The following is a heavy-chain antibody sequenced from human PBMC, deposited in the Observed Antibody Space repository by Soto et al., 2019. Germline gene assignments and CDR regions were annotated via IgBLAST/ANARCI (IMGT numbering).Heavy chain of an antibody. CDR2: IYYSGNT. V-gene: IGHV4-59*08. CDR3: ARHLLVVYWFDP. Sequence: SETLSLTCTVTGGSISTYYWSWIRQPPGKGLEWIGHIYYSGNTYYNPSLKSRVTISVDTSKNQFSLKLSSVTAADTAVYYCARHLLVVYWFDPWGQGTLVTVSS. J-gene: IGHJ5*02. CDR1: GGSISTYY. D-gene: IGHD2-15*01.